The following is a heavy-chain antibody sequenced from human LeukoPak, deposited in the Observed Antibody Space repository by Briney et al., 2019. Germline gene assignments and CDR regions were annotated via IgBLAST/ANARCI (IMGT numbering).Heavy chain of an antibody. Sequence: GQSRNISCQGSGYSFTRYWIGWVRQMPGKGLEWMGIIYPGDSDTRYSPYFQGQVTISVDKTISTGYLQWSSLKASDTAMYYCARLHGRSLARVFDFWGQGTLVTVSS. CDR2: IYPGDSDT. CDR1: GYSFTRYW. D-gene: IGHD3-16*02. J-gene: IGHJ4*02. V-gene: IGHV5-51*01. CDR3: ARLHGRSLARVFDF.